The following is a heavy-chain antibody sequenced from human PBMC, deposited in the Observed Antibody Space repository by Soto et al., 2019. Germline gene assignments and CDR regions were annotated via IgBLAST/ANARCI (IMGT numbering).Heavy chain of an antibody. Sequence: ASVKVSCKASGGTFSSYTISWVRQAPGQGLEWMGRIIPILGLANSAQKFQGRVTITADKSTSTAYMELSSLRSEDTAVYYCARTRGIAVTGSAFDIWGQGTMVTVSS. D-gene: IGHD6-19*01. V-gene: IGHV1-69*02. J-gene: IGHJ3*02. CDR3: ARTRGIAVTGSAFDI. CDR1: GGTFSSYT. CDR2: IIPILGLA.